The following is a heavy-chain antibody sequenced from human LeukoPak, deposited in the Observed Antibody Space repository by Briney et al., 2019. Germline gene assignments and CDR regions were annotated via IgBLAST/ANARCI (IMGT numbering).Heavy chain of an antibody. D-gene: IGHD1-14*01. Sequence: SETLSLTCAVSGASIASHSWWSWVRQPPGKGLEWIGEVYHSGGANYKPSLKSRVTISVDTSRNHFSLKLTSVTAADTAVYFCAYNRNFALDNWGQGTLVTVSS. J-gene: IGHJ4*01. V-gene: IGHV4/OR15-8*01. CDR1: GASIASHSW. CDR3: AYNRNFALDN. CDR2: VYHSGGA.